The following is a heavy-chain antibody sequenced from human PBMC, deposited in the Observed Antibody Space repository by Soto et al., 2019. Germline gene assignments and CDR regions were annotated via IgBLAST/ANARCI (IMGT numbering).Heavy chain of an antibody. J-gene: IGHJ4*02. D-gene: IGHD6-13*01. V-gene: IGHV1-46*01. CDR3: ASQPVNGEQQLDLDY. Sequence: ASVKVSCKASGYTFINYYMHWVRQAPGQGLEWMGIINPNGGSTTYAQKFQGRVTLTRDTSMNTVNMKLSSLRSEDTAVYYCASQPVNGEQQLDLDYWGQGTLVTVSS. CDR1: GYTFINYY. CDR2: INPNGGST.